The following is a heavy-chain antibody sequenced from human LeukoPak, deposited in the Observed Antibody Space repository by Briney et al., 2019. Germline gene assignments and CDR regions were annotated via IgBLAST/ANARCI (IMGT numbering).Heavy chain of an antibody. CDR1: GGSISNYY. CDR2: IYYTGST. Sequence: SETLSLTCTVSGGSISNYYWSWIRQPPGKGLEWIGYIYYTGSTNHNPSLKSRVTISVDTSKNQLSLTLTSVTAADTAIYYCSRESGAFCPFGYWGQGTLVIVPP. D-gene: IGHD1-26*01. V-gene: IGHV4-59*12. CDR3: SRESGAFCPFGY. J-gene: IGHJ4*02.